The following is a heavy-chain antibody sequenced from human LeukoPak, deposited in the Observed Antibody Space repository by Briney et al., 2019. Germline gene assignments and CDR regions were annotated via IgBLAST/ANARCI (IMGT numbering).Heavy chain of an antibody. J-gene: IGHJ4*02. CDR2: ISYDGSNK. Sequence: GGSLRLSCAASGFTFSSYAMHWVRQAPGKGLEWVAVISYDGSNKYYADSVKGRFTISRDNSKNTLYLQMNSLRAEDTAVYYCAGDRGYLQFDYWGQGTLVTVSS. CDR1: GFTFSSYA. V-gene: IGHV3-30*04. D-gene: IGHD3-10*01. CDR3: AGDRGYLQFDY.